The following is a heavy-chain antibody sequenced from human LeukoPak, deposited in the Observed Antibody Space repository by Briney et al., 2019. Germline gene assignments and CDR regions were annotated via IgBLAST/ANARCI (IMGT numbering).Heavy chain of an antibody. J-gene: IGHJ4*02. CDR2: ISGSGGST. CDR3: AKGRGYSGYGYLDY. CDR1: GFTFSSYA. D-gene: IGHD5-12*01. Sequence: GGSLRLSCAASGFTFSSYAMSWVRQAPGKGLEWVSAISGSGGSTYYADSVKGRFTISRDNSKNTLYLQMNSLRAEDTAVYYCAKGRGYSGYGYLDYWGQGTLVTVSS. V-gene: IGHV3-23*01.